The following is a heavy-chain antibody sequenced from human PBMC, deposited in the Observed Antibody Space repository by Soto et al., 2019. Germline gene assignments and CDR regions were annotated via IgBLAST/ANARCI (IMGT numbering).Heavy chain of an antibody. CDR3: ARQIKAGLIDY. Sequence: QVQLVQSGAEVKKPGASVQLSCKASGYTFTSYGISWVRQAPGQGLEWMGWISAYNGNTNYAQKLPGRVTMTTDTSTSTAYMDMRIVRSDDTAVYYCARQIKAGLIDYWGQGTLVTVAS. CDR1: GYTFTSYG. V-gene: IGHV1-18*01. D-gene: IGHD3-10*01. CDR2: ISAYNGNT. J-gene: IGHJ4*02.